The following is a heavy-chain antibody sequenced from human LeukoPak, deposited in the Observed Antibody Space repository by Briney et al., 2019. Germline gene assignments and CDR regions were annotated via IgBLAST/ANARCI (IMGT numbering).Heavy chain of an antibody. Sequence: GSSVKVSCKASGGTFSSYDISWVRQAPGQGLEWMGGIMPMFGKANYAQESQGRVTTTADKATSTAYMELSSLRSEDTAVYYCAGGRTDIVVVPATLRNYYFDYWGQGTLVTVSS. CDR1: GGTFSSYD. CDR3: AGGRTDIVVVPATLRNYYFDY. J-gene: IGHJ4*02. D-gene: IGHD2-2*01. V-gene: IGHV1-69*06. CDR2: IMPMFGKA.